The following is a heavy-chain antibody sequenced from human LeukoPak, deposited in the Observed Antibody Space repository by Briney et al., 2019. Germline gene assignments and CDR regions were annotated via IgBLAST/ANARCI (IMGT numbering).Heavy chain of an antibody. CDR3: ARDPVLLWFGELLQYFGY. D-gene: IGHD3-10*01. CDR1: GYTFTGYY. V-gene: IGHV1-2*02. CDR2: INPNSGGT. J-gene: IGHJ4*02. Sequence: ASVKVSCKASGYTFTGYYMHWVRQAPGQGLEWMGWINPNSGGTNYAQKFQGRVTMTRDTSISTAYMELSRLRSDDTAVYYCARDPVLLWFGELLQYFGYWGQGTLVTVSS.